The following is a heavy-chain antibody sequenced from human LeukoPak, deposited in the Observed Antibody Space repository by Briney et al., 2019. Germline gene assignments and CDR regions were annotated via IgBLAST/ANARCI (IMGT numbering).Heavy chain of an antibody. V-gene: IGHV4-38-2*02. D-gene: IGHD2-2*01. Sequence: SETLSLTCTVSGYSISSGYYWGWIRQPPGKGLEWIGSIYHSGSTYYNPSLKSQVTISVDTSKNQFSLKLSSVTAADTAVYYCARGLVVPAAPNWFDPWGQGTLVTVSS. CDR2: IYHSGST. CDR1: GYSISSGYY. CDR3: ARGLVVPAAPNWFDP. J-gene: IGHJ5*02.